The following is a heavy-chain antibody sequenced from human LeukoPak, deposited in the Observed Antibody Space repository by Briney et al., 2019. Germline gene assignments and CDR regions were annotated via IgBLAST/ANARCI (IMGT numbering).Heavy chain of an antibody. CDR2: IKQDGSEK. D-gene: IGHD3-3*01. CDR1: GFTFSSYW. J-gene: IGHJ4*02. V-gene: IGHV3-7*01. CDR3: ARTQRDLKWLQGLDY. Sequence: RSGGSLRLSCAASGFTFSSYWMSWVRQAPGKGLEWVANIKQDGSEKYYVDSVKGRFTISRDNAKNSLYLQMNSLRAEDTAVYYCARTQRDLKWLQGLDYWGQGTLVTVSS.